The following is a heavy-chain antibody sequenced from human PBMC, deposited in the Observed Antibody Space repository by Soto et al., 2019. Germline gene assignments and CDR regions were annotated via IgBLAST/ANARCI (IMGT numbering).Heavy chain of an antibody. CDR3: ARQVYGDYLGGNWFDP. D-gene: IGHD4-17*01. CDR2: IYFSGST. J-gene: IGHJ5*02. CDR1: GGSISSYY. V-gene: IGHV4-59*01. Sequence: NPSETLSLTCTVSGGSISSYYWSWIRQPPGKGLEWIGYIYFSGSTNYNPSLKSRVTISVDTSKNQFSLRLSSVTAADTAVYYCARQVYGDYLGGNWFDPWGQGALVTVSS.